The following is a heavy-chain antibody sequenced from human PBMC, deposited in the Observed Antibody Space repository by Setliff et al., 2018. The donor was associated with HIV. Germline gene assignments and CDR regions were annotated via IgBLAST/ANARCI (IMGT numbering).Heavy chain of an antibody. CDR2: IYPSENI. V-gene: IGHV4-4*07. CDR3: ARDAGPHYGSGPPLEY. Sequence: SETLSLTCTVSGGSISRYYWSWIRQPAGKGLEWIGRIYPSENINYNPSLKSRLTMSIDTSKNQFSLKLSSVTATDTAVYYCARDAGPHYGSGPPLEYWGQGIQVTVSS. D-gene: IGHD3-10*01. J-gene: IGHJ4*02. CDR1: GGSISRYY.